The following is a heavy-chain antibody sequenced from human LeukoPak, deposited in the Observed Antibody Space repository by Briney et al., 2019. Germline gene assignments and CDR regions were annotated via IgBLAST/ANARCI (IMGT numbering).Heavy chain of an antibody. CDR3: ARVTYYYDSSGYYYVSHFDY. V-gene: IGHV4-31*03. Sequence: SQTLSLTCTVSGDSISSGSYYWSWIRQHPGRGLEWIAYIHHSGSAYYNPSLRTRVTISVDTSKNQFSLKLSSVTAADTAVYYCARVTYYYDSSGYYYVSHFDYWGQGTLVTVSS. CDR1: GDSISSGSYY. D-gene: IGHD3-22*01. J-gene: IGHJ4*02. CDR2: IHHSGSA.